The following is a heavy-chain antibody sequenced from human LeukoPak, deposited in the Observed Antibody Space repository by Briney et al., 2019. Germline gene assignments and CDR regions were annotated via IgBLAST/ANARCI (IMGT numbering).Heavy chain of an antibody. CDR3: AKDLSGSSWSKTFDH. V-gene: IGHV3-23*01. Sequence: AGGSLRLSCAASGFTFSSYAMSWVRQAPGKGLEWVSGIGDTSGSTYYADSVKGRFTISRDNSKNTLYLRMNSLRVEDTAVYYCAKDLSGSSWSKTFDHWGQGTLVTVSS. CDR1: GFTFSSYA. CDR2: IGDTSGST. D-gene: IGHD2-15*01. J-gene: IGHJ4*02.